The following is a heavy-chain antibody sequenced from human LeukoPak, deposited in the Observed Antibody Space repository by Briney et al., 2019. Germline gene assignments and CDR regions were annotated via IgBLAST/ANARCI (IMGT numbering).Heavy chain of an antibody. D-gene: IGHD3-10*01. CDR1: GVSISNYY. V-gene: IGHV4-59*01. CDR3: AKSNGYGLVDI. CDR2: IYYSGST. J-gene: IGHJ3*02. Sequence: PSETLSLTCTVSGVSISNYYWSWIRQPPGKGLEWIGYIYYSGSTNYNPSLKSRVTISVDRTKNHFSLKLSSVTAADTAVYYCAKSNGYGLVDIWGQGTMVTVSS.